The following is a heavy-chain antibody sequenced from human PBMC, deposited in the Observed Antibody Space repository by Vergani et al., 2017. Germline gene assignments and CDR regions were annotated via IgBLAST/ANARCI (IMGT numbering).Heavy chain of an antibody. Sequence: EVQLVESGGGVVRPGGSLRLSCAASGFTFSDYDMNWVRQAPGKGLEWVSRVKWNGDSSVYADSVKGRFTISRDNAKNSLYLQMTSLRAEDTAFYYCARRGSGNTYYFDYWGQGALVTVSS. D-gene: IGHD3-10*01. CDR1: GFTFSDYD. J-gene: IGHJ4*02. V-gene: IGHV3-20*04. CDR2: VKWNGDSS. CDR3: ARRGSGNTYYFDY.